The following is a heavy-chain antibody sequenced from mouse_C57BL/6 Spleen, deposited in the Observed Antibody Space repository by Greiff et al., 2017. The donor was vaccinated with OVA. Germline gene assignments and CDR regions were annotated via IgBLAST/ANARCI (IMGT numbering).Heavy chain of an antibody. V-gene: IGHV1-52*01. CDR2: IDPSDSET. CDR3: ARVEYGYDKDY. Sequence: QVQLQQPGAELVRPGSSVKLSCKASGYTFTSYWMHWVKQRPIQGLEWIGNIDPSDSETHYNQKFKDKATLTVDKSSSTAYMQLSSLTSEDSAVYYCARVEYGYDKDYWGQGTTLTVSS. J-gene: IGHJ2*01. CDR1: GYTFTSYW. D-gene: IGHD2-2*01.